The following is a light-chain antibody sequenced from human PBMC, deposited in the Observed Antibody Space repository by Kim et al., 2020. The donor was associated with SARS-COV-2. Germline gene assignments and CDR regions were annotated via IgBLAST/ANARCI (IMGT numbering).Light chain of an antibody. CDR3: QQYYSTPPYT. J-gene: IGKJ2*01. CDR1: QSVLYSSNNKNY. V-gene: IGKV4-1*01. CDR2: WAS. Sequence: ATINCKSSQSVLYSSNNKNYLAWYQQKPAQPPKLLIYWASTRESGVPDRFSGSGSGTDFTLTISSLQAEDVAVYYCQQYYSTPPYTFGQGTKLEI.